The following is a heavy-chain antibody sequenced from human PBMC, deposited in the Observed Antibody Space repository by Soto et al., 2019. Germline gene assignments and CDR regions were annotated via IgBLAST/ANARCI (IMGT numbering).Heavy chain of an antibody. CDR1: GFTFSSYA. CDR2: ISSSGGST. CDR3: MRPAPRGRHYFYFGMDV. Sequence: GGSLRLSCAASGFTFSSYAMSWVRQAPGKGLEWVSAISSSGGSTYYADSVKGRFTISRDNSKNTLFLRMNRPRVEDTAVYYCMRPAPRGRHYFYFGMDVWGQGTTVTVSS. D-gene: IGHD3-10*01. J-gene: IGHJ6*02. V-gene: IGHV3-23*01.